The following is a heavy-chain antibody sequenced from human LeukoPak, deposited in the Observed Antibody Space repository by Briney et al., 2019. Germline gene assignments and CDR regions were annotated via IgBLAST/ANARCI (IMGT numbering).Heavy chain of an antibody. CDR3: AKDITWYYYGSGNYFDY. J-gene: IGHJ4*02. Sequence: PGGSLRLSCAASGFTFDDDAMHWVRQAPGKGLEWVSLISGDGGSTYYADSVKGRFTISRDNSKNSLYLQMNSLRTEDTALYYCAKDITWYYYGSGNYFDYWGQGTLVTVSS. D-gene: IGHD3-10*01. CDR1: GFTFDDDA. CDR2: ISGDGGST. V-gene: IGHV3-43*02.